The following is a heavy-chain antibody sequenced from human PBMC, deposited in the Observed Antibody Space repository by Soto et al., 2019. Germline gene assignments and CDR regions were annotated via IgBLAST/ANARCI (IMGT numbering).Heavy chain of an antibody. J-gene: IGHJ6*02. V-gene: IGHV1-46*01. CDR2: INPSGGST. CDR3: ARQAVKGYCSSTSCPRRAYYYGMDV. CDR1: GYTFTSYY. Sequence: GASVKVSCKASGYTFTSYYMHWVRQAPGQGLEWMGIINPSGGSTSYAQKFQGRVTMTRDTSTSTVYMELSSLRSEDTAVYYCARQAVKGYCSSTSCPRRAYYYGMDVWGQGTTVTVSS. D-gene: IGHD2-2*01.